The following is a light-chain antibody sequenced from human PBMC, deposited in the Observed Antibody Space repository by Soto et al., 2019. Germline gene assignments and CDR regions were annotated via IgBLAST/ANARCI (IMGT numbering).Light chain of an antibody. CDR1: SSNIGAGYD. CDR2: GNS. V-gene: IGLV1-40*01. CDR3: QSYYSTLGGGGGYV. Sequence: QSVLTQPPSVSGAPGQRVTISCTGSSSNIGAGYDVHWYQQLPGTAPKLLIYGNSNRPSGVPDRFSGSKSGTSASLAITGLQAGDGADYYGQSYYSTLGGGGGYVFGTGTKLTVL. J-gene: IGLJ1*01.